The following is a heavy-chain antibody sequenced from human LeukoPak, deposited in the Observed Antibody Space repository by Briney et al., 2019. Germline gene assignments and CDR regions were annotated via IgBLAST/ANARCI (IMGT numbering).Heavy chain of an antibody. CDR3: AREDFWKFDF. Sequence: PGGSLRLSCAASGFTFSSYAMSWVRQAPGKGLESVAKIDEHGIGKFYVDSVRGRFTISRDKDKNSIHLQMNSLRVEDTGVYYCAREDFWKFDFWGQGALVAVSS. D-gene: IGHD3-3*01. J-gene: IGHJ4*02. CDR1: GFTFSSYA. CDR2: IDEHGIGK. V-gene: IGHV3-7*01.